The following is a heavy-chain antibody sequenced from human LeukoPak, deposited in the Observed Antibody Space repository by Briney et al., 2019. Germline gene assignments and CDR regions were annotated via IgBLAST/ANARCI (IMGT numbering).Heavy chain of an antibody. Sequence: GGSLRLSCTASGFTLTDAWLSWVRQAPGRGLEWIGRTKSKTDGGTTDYAAPVRGRFTVSRDESKNTLYLQVNSLTPEDSAVYYCTTGGHYFGDWGQGTLVTVSS. CDR1: GFTLTDAW. CDR2: TKSKTDGGTT. CDR3: TTGGHYFGD. J-gene: IGHJ4*02. D-gene: IGHD3-10*01. V-gene: IGHV3-15*01.